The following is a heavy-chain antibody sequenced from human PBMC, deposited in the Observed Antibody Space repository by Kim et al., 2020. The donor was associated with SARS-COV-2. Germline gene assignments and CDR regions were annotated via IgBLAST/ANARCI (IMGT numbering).Heavy chain of an antibody. Sequence: SETLSLTCTVSGGSISSYYWSWIRQPPGKGLEWIGYIYYSGSTNYNPSLKSRVTISVDTSKNQFSLKLSSVTAADTAVYYCAREGLLGYCTGGVCSDAFDIWGQGTMVTVSS. CDR3: AREGLLGYCTGGVCSDAFDI. D-gene: IGHD2-8*02. J-gene: IGHJ3*02. V-gene: IGHV4-59*01. CDR1: GGSISSYY. CDR2: IYYSGST.